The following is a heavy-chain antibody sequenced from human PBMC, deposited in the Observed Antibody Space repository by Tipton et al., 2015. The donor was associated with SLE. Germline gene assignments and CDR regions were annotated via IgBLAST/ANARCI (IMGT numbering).Heavy chain of an antibody. Sequence: LRLSCTVSGGSISSSSYYWGWIRQPPGKGLEWIGSIYYSGNTYYNPSLKSRVTISVDTSKNHFSLKLSSVTAADTAVYYCARRGSGYPFDYWGQGTLVTASS. D-gene: IGHD6-19*01. CDR3: ARRGSGYPFDY. CDR1: GGSISSSSYY. V-gene: IGHV4-39*02. J-gene: IGHJ4*02. CDR2: IYYSGNT.